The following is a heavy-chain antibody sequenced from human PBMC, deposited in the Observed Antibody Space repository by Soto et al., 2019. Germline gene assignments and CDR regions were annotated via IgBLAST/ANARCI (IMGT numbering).Heavy chain of an antibody. CDR3: AHRPPERGLATFDP. CDR2: IYWDDDK. Sequence: QITLKESGPTLAKPTQTLTLTCTFSGFSLSTSGVAVGWIRQPPGKALEWLALIYWDDDKRYSPSLKSRLTITKDTSKNQVVLTMTNMDPVDTATYYCAHRPPERGLATFDPWGQGTLVTVSS. V-gene: IGHV2-5*02. D-gene: IGHD1-1*01. CDR1: GFSLSTSGVA. J-gene: IGHJ5*02.